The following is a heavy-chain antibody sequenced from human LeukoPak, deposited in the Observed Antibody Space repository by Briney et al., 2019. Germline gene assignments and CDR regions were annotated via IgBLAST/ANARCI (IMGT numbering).Heavy chain of an antibody. J-gene: IGHJ6*02. CDR3: ARGTGVYYYYYGMDV. CDR2: IYYSGST. Sequence: PSETLSLTCTASGGSISSYYWSWIRQPPGKGLEWIGYIYYSGSTNYNPSLKSRVTISVDTSKNQFSLKLSSVTAADTAVYYCARGTGVYYYYYGMDVWGQGTTVTVSS. CDR1: GGSISSYY. V-gene: IGHV4-59*01. D-gene: IGHD2-8*02.